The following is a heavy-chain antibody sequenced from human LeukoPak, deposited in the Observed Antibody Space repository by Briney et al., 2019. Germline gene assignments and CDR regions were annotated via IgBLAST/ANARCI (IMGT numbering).Heavy chain of an antibody. V-gene: IGHV4-31*03. Sequence: SETLSLTCTVSGGSISSGGYYWSWIRQHPGKGLEWIGYIYYSGSTYYNPSLKSRVTISVDTSKNQFSLKLSSVTAADTAVYNCARGDVVPAAHWGQGTLVTVSS. CDR2: IYYSGST. D-gene: IGHD2-2*01. J-gene: IGHJ4*02. CDR3: ARGDVVPAAH. CDR1: GGSISSGGYY.